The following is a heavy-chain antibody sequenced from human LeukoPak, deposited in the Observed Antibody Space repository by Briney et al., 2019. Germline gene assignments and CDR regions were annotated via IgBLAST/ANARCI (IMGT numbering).Heavy chain of an antibody. CDR1: GFSFSVYE. V-gene: IGHV3-48*03. CDR2: ISGSDTTT. D-gene: IGHD3-10*01. J-gene: IGHJ4*02. CDR3: ARAEGPMVRGVVDY. Sequence: GGSLRLSCAASGFSFSVYEMHWVRQAPGKGLEWISDISGSDTTTYYADSVKGRFTISRDNAKNSLYLQMNSLRAEDTAVYYCARAEGPMVRGVVDYWGQGTLVTVSS.